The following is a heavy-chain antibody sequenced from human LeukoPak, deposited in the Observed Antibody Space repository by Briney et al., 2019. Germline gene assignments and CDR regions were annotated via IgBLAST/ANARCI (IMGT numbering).Heavy chain of an antibody. CDR1: EFTFSSHA. D-gene: IGHD4-11*01. J-gene: IGHJ5*02. Sequence: GGSLRLSCVASEFTFSSHAMNWVRQAPGKGLEWVSSISGGGESTYYADSVKGRFTVSRDNSKNTLYLQINSLRGEDTAVYYCASRATVTTDRFWFDPWGQGTLVTVSS. CDR2: ISGGGEST. V-gene: IGHV3-23*01. CDR3: ASRATVTTDRFWFDP.